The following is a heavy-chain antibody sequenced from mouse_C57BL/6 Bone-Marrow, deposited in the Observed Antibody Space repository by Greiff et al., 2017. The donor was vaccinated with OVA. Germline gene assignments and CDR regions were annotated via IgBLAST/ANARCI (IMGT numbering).Heavy chain of an antibody. CDR1: GYSFTGYF. Sequence: VHVKQSGPELVKPGDSVKISCKASGYSFTGYFMNWVMQSHGQSLEWIGRINPYNGDTFYNQKFKGKATLTVDKSSSTAHMELRSLTSEDSAVYYCARVVAKDWYFDVWGTGTTVTVSS. CDR2: INPYNGDT. CDR3: ARVVAKDWYFDV. V-gene: IGHV1-20*01. J-gene: IGHJ1*03. D-gene: IGHD1-1*01.